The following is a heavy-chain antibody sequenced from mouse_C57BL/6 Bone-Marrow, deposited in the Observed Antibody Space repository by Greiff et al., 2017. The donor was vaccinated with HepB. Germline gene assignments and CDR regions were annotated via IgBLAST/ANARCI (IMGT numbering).Heavy chain of an antibody. J-gene: IGHJ4*01. CDR2: IDPSDSYT. Sequence: VQLQQSGAELVMPGASVKLSCKASGYTFTSYWMHWVKQRPGQGLEWIGEIDPSDSYTNYNQKFKGKSTLTVDKSSSTAYMQLSSLTSEDSAVYYCARITTVVAPYAMDYWGQGTSVTVSS. CDR3: ARITTVVAPYAMDY. V-gene: IGHV1-69*01. D-gene: IGHD1-1*01. CDR1: GYTFTSYW.